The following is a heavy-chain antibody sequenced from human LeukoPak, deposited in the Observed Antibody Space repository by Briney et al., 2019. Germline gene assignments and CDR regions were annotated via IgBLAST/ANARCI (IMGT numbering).Heavy chain of an antibody. V-gene: IGHV3-30-3*01. CDR2: ISYDGSNK. CDR3: ARETGSAVGSTDFDY. CDR1: GFTFSSYA. D-gene: IGHD4-17*01. Sequence: GGSLRLSCAASGFTFSSYAMHWVRQAPGKGLEWVAVISYDGSNKYYADSVKGRFTISRDNSKNTLYLQMNSLRAEDTAVYYCARETGSAVGSTDFDYWGQGTPVTVSS. J-gene: IGHJ4*02.